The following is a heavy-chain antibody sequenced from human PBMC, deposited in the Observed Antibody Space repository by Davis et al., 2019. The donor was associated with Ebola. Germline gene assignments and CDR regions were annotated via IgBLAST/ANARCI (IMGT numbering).Heavy chain of an antibody. Sequence: GGSLRLSCAASGFSLSDSAIHWVRPASGKGLEWIGRIRSEAYTYATEYAASLKGRFTISRDDSQNTAYLHMDSLKTEDTADYYCTRRHDVVATTGDFYYYGMDVWGQGTTVTVSS. J-gene: IGHJ6*02. D-gene: IGHD5-12*01. CDR2: IRSEAYTYAT. CDR1: GFSLSDSA. CDR3: TRRHDVVATTGDFYYYGMDV. V-gene: IGHV3-73*01.